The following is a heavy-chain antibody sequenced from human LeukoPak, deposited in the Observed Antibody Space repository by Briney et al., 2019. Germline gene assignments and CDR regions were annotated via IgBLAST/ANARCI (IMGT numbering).Heavy chain of an antibody. V-gene: IGHV3-21*01. Sequence: PGGSLRLSCAASGFTLSSYSMNRVRQAPGKGLEWVSFISSSSSYIYYADSVKGRFTISRDNAKNSLYLQMSSLRDEDTAVYYCARDLFDSSADYWGQGTLVTVSS. J-gene: IGHJ4*02. CDR3: ARDLFDSSADY. D-gene: IGHD3-22*01. CDR2: ISSSSSYI. CDR1: GFTLSSYS.